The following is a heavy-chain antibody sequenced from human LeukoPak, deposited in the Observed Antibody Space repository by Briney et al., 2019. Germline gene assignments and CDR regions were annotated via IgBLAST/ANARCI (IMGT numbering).Heavy chain of an antibody. J-gene: IGHJ4*02. CDR1: GYTFTGYD. CDR3: ARHYDYVWGGHYYFVY. Sequence: ASVKVSCKASGYTFTGYDMHWVRQAPGQGLEWMGWINPNSGGTDYAQKFQGRVTMTRDTSISTAYMELSRLRSDETDVCDCARHYDYVWGGHYYFVYRGQGTLVTVSS. CDR2: INPNSGGT. V-gene: IGHV1-2*02. D-gene: IGHD3-16*01.